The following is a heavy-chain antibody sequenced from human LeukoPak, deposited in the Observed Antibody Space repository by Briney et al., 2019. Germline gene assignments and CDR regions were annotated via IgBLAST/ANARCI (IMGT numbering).Heavy chain of an antibody. CDR1: GYTFTSYY. CDR2: NNPSGGST. V-gene: IGHV1-46*01. D-gene: IGHD6-13*01. Sequence: AASVKVSCKASGYTFTSYYMHWVRQAPGQGLEWMGINNPSGGSTSYAQKFQGRVTMTRDTSTSTVYMELSSLRSEDTAVYYCARERGGSSSWKYYFDYWGQGTLVTVSS. CDR3: ARERGGSSSWKYYFDY. J-gene: IGHJ4*02.